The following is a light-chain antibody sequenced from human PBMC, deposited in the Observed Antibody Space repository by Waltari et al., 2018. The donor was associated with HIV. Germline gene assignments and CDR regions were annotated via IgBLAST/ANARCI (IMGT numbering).Light chain of an antibody. CDR1: QDINKY. CDR3: QQYEKLPLT. J-gene: IGKJ4*01. V-gene: IGKV1-33*01. CDR2: ATS. Sequence: DIQMTQSPSFLSASVGDRVTITCQASQDINKYLTWYQQKPGKAPKLLIYATSNLHTGVPSRFSGAGSGTDFSLNISSLQPEDFATYYCQQYEKLPLTFGEGTRVEIK.